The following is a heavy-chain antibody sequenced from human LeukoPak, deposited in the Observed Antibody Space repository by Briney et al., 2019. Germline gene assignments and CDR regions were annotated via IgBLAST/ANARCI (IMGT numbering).Heavy chain of an antibody. D-gene: IGHD6-19*01. CDR3: ARSNPRSSGSYDY. CDR1: GGSFSGYY. J-gene: IGHJ4*02. CDR2: INHSGST. Sequence: SETLSLTCAVYGGSFSGYYWSWIRQPPGKGLEWIGEINHSGSTNYSPSLKSRVTISVDTSKSHVSLRQSSVTAADTAVYYCARSNPRSSGSYDYWGQGTLVTVSS. V-gene: IGHV4-34*01.